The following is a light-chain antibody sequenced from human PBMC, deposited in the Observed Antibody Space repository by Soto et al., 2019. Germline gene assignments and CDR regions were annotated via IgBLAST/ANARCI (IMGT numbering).Light chain of an antibody. Sequence: IQVTQSPSFLSASIGDRVTITCRTSQGVSNSFAWYQQKSGEAPRLLIYSISSLKSGVPSRFSGSGSGTEFTLTISILQPEDFATYYCQQLYTYPHTFGLGTQLQI. CDR3: QQLYTYPHT. J-gene: IGKJ2*01. CDR2: SIS. CDR1: QGVSNS. V-gene: IGKV1-9*01.